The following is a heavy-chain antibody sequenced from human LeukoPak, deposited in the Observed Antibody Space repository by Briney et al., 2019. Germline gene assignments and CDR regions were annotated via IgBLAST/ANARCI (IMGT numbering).Heavy chain of an antibody. CDR1: GFTVSSNY. V-gene: IGHV3-53*01. CDR2: IYSGGST. D-gene: IGHD1-26*01. J-gene: IGHJ4*02. Sequence: GGSLRLSCAASGFTVSSNYMSWVRQAPGKGLEWVSVIYSGGSTYYADSVKGRFTISRDNSKNTLYLQMNSLRAEDTAVYYCARAEKDSGSYLPFDYWGQGTLVTVSS. CDR3: ARAEKDSGSYLPFDY.